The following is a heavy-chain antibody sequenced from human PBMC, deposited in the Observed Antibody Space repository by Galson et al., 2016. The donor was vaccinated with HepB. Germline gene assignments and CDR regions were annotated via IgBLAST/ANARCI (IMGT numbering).Heavy chain of an antibody. CDR2: IRKDGDVK. CDR3: VRDSSWNYNY. Sequence: SLRLSCAASGFSFSTYWMSWVRQAPGKGLEWVANIRKDGDVKDYGASVRGRFTISRDNAMNSLYLQMDDLSAEDTAVYYCVRDSSWNYNYWGQGALVTVSS. CDR1: GFSFSTYW. V-gene: IGHV3-7*01. J-gene: IGHJ4*02. D-gene: IGHD1-7*01.